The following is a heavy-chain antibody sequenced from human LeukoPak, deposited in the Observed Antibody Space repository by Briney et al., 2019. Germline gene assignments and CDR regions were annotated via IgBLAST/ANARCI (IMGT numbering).Heavy chain of an antibody. V-gene: IGHV3-74*01. J-gene: IGHJ4*02. CDR3: ARDRSGYSRFEFDY. CDR1: GFTFSSYW. D-gene: IGHD3-22*01. Sequence: GGSLRPSCAASGFTFSSYWMHWVRQAPGKGLVWVSRINRDGSTTTYADSVKGRFTISRDNAKNTLYLQMSSLRAEDTAVYYCARDRSGYSRFEFDYWGQGTLVTVSS. CDR2: INRDGSTT.